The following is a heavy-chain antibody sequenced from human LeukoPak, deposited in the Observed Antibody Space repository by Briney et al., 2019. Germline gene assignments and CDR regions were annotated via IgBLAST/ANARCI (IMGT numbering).Heavy chain of an antibody. CDR2: MNPNSGNT. CDR3: ARGRYSYGSYYYYYMDV. V-gene: IGHV1-8*03. CDR1: GYTFTSYD. D-gene: IGHD5-18*01. Sequence: ASVKVSCKASGYTFTSYDINWVRQATGQGLEWMGWMNPNSGNTGYAQGFQGRVTITRNTSISTAYMELSSLRSEDTAVYYCARGRYSYGSYYYYYMDVWGKGTTVTVSS. J-gene: IGHJ6*03.